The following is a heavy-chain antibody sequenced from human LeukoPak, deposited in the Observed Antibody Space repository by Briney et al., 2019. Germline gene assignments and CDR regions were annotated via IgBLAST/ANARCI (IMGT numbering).Heavy chain of an antibody. V-gene: IGHV1-2*02. J-gene: IGHJ4*02. Sequence: SVNDSCLGCGYTLIGYYMHWVRQAAGQGLEWMGWINPNSGGTNYAQKFQGRVTMTRDTSISTAYMELSRLRSDDTAVYYCAREAVAVANEDFDYWGKGTLVTVSS. CDR2: INPNSGGT. D-gene: IGHD6-19*01. CDR1: GYTLIGYY. CDR3: AREAVAVANEDFDY.